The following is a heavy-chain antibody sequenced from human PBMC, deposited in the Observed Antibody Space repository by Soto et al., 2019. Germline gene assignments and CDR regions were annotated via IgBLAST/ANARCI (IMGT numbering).Heavy chain of an antibody. J-gene: IGHJ3*01. CDR3: VRGYCGVGGCSLRRDALDV. V-gene: IGHV3-21*02. CDR1: GFTFASYH. D-gene: IGHD2-15*01. CDR2: INPSSSHI. Sequence: EVQLVESGGGLVMPGGSLRLSCAASGFTFASYHMTWVRQAPGKGLDWVSAINPSSSHIYYSDSVRGRFTISRDDSKNSLHLDMNSLRTEDVAIYYCVRGYCGVGGCSLRRDALDVWGQGTAVPVSS.